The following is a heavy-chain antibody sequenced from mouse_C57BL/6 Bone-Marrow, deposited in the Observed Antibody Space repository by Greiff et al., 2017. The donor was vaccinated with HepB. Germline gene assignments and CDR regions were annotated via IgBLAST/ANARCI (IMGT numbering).Heavy chain of an antibody. CDR3: ARDRDGYVLAY. CDR1: GFTFSSYA. J-gene: IGHJ3*01. Sequence: DVKLVESGGGLVKPGGSLKLSCAASGFTFSSYAMSWVRQTPEKRLEWVATISDGGSYTYYPDNVKGRFTISRDNAKNNLYLQMSHLKSEDTAMYYCARDRDGYVLAYWGQGTLVTVSA. V-gene: IGHV5-4*01. D-gene: IGHD2-2*01. CDR2: ISDGGSYT.